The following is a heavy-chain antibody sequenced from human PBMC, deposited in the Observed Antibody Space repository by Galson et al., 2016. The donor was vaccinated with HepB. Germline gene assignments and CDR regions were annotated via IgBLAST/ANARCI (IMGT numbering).Heavy chain of an antibody. Sequence: QSGAEVKKPGEPLKISCKASKYTFSNYWIAWVRQMPGKGLEWMGAIYPEDSDARYSPSFQGQVTFSVDKSINTAYLQWSSLEASDTAMYYCARRPTGGNIGLAFGSWGQGTPVTVSS. CDR3: ARRPTGGNIGLAFGS. CDR1: KYTFSNYW. V-gene: IGHV5-51*01. D-gene: IGHD1-1*01. J-gene: IGHJ4*02. CDR2: IYPEDSDA.